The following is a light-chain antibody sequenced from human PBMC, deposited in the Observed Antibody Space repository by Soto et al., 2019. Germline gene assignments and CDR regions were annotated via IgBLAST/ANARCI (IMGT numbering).Light chain of an antibody. V-gene: IGKV3-20*01. CDR2: GAS. CDR1: QSVSSSY. Sequence: EIVLTQSPGTLSLSPGERATLSCRASQSVSSSYLAWYQQKPGQAPRLLIYGASSRATGIPDRFSGSGSGTDFTLTISRLEPEDFAVYYCQQYGSSPLTFGAGPKVDIK. J-gene: IGKJ4*01. CDR3: QQYGSSPLT.